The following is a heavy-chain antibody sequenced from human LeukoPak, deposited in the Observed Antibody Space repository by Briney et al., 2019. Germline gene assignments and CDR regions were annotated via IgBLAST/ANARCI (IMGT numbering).Heavy chain of an antibody. CDR2: IKQDGSEK. Sequence: PGGSLRLSGAASGFTFSSYWMSWVRQAPGKGLEWVANIKQDGSEKNYVDSVKGRFTISRDNAKNSLYLQMNSLRAEDTAVYFCARDVEMTTNTWSYYYMDVWGKGTTVTVSS. CDR3: ARDVEMTTNTWSYYYMDV. V-gene: IGHV3-7*01. D-gene: IGHD5-24*01. J-gene: IGHJ6*03. CDR1: GFTFSSYW.